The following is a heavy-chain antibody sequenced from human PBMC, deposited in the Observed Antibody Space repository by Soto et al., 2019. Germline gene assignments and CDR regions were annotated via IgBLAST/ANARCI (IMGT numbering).Heavy chain of an antibody. Sequence: ASVKVSCKASGYTFTSYAMHWVRQAPGQRLEWMGWINAGNGNTKYSQKFQGRVTITRDTSAGTAYMELSSLRSEGTAVYYCATSGHCSGGSCLYYYYYYYMDVWGKGTTVPAP. CDR3: ATSGHCSGGSCLYYYYYYYMDV. CDR2: INAGNGNT. V-gene: IGHV1-3*01. D-gene: IGHD2-15*01. J-gene: IGHJ6*03. CDR1: GYTFTSYA.